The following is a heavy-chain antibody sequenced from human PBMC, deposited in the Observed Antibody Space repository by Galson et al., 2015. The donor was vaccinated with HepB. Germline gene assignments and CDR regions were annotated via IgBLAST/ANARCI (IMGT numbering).Heavy chain of an antibody. CDR2: IYYTGGT. Sequence: ETLSLTCTVSGGSISSSSYYWGWIRQPPGKGLEWIGSIYYTGGTYYNPSLKSRVTISVDTSKNQFSLMLSSVTAADTAVYYCAISDDTSGYYLDRAFDFWGQGTMVTVSS. CDR1: GGSISSSSYY. CDR3: AISDDTSGYYLDRAFDF. V-gene: IGHV4-39*01. J-gene: IGHJ3*01. D-gene: IGHD3-22*01.